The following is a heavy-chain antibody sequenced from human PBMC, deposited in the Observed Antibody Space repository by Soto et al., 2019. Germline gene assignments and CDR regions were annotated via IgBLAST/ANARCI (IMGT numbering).Heavy chain of an antibody. V-gene: IGHV3-21*01. J-gene: IGHJ6*03. CDR1: GFTFSSYS. CDR2: ISSSSSYI. CDR3: ARVYQGNYYYYYMDV. D-gene: IGHD2-2*01. Sequence: EVQLVESGGGLVKPGGSLRLSCAASGFTFSSYSMNWVRQAPGKGLEWVSSISSSSSYIYYADSVKGRFTISRDNAKNSLYLQMNSLRAEDTAVYYCARVYQGNYYYYYMDVWGKGTTVTVSS.